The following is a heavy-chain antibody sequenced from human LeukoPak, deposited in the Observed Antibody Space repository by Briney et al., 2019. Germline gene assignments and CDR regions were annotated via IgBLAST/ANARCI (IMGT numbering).Heavy chain of an antibody. CDR3: ARDPPGGDWFDP. CDR1: GYTFTGYY. Sequence: ASVKVSCKASGYTFTGYYMHWVRQAPGQGLEWMGWISAYNGNTNYAQKLQGRVTMTTDTSTSTAYMELRSLRSDDTAVYYCARDPPGGDWFDPWGQGTLVTVSS. D-gene: IGHD3-10*01. V-gene: IGHV1-18*04. J-gene: IGHJ5*02. CDR2: ISAYNGNT.